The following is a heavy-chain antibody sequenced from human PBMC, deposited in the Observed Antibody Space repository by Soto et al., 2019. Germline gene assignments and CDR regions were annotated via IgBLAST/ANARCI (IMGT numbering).Heavy chain of an antibody. D-gene: IGHD5-12*01. J-gene: IGHJ4*02. CDR3: ARDPPRDGYKSETDFDF. Sequence: ASVKVSCKASGGTFSSYAISWVRQAPGQGLEWMGGIIPIFGTANYAQKFQGRVTITADESTSTAYMELSSLRSEDTAVYYCARDPPRDGYKSETDFDFWGQGTLVTVSS. CDR2: IIPIFGTA. CDR1: GGTFSSYA. V-gene: IGHV1-69*13.